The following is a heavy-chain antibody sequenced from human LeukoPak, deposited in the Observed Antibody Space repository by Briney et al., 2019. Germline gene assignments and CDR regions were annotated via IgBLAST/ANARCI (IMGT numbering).Heavy chain of an antibody. CDR1: GFTVSSNY. CDR2: IYSGGST. Sequence: SPRLSCAASGFTVSSNYMSWVRQAPGKGLEWVSVIYSGGSTYYADSVKGRFTISRDNAKNTLYLQMNSLRAEDTAVYYCARGGGPAATTGIDYWGQGTLVTVSS. D-gene: IGHD2-2*01. CDR3: ARGGGPAATTGIDY. J-gene: IGHJ4*02. V-gene: IGHV3-53*01.